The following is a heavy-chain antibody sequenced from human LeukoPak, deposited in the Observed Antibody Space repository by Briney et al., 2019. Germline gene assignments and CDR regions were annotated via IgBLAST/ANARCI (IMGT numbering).Heavy chain of an antibody. V-gene: IGHV3-11*01. D-gene: IGHD1-26*01. CDR2: ISSSGSTI. Sequence: GGSLRLSCAASGFTFSDYYMSWIRQAPGKGLEWVSYISSSGSTIYYADSVKGRFTISRDNAKNSLYLQMNSLRAEDTAVYYCASLSGNLLFDAFDIWGQGTMVTVSS. J-gene: IGHJ3*02. CDR3: ASLSGNLLFDAFDI. CDR1: GFTFSDYY.